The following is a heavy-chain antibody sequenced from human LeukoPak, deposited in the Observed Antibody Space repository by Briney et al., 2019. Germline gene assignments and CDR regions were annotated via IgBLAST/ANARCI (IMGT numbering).Heavy chain of an antibody. CDR3: ARDPGDYGDYALDY. D-gene: IGHD4-17*01. J-gene: IGHJ4*02. V-gene: IGHV3-7*01. CDR2: IKQDGSEK. CDR1: GFSVRTTY. Sequence: GGSLRLYCAASGFSVRTTYMSWVRQAPGKGLEWVANIKQDGSEKYYVDSVKGRFTISRDNAKNSLYLQMNSLRAEDTAVYYCARDPGDYGDYALDYWGQGTLVTVSS.